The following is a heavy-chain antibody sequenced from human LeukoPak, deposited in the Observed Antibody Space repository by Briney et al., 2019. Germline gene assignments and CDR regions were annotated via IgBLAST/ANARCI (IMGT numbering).Heavy chain of an antibody. D-gene: IGHD3-3*01. Sequence: NASETLSLTCTVSSGSISNYDWSWIRQPAGKGLEWIGRIYTSGSTNYNPSLKSRVTMSVDTSKKQFSLKLSSVTAADTAVYYCTGNGYYSLEYWGQGTLVTVSS. J-gene: IGHJ4*02. CDR2: IYTSGST. CDR3: TGNGYYSLEY. CDR1: SGSISNYD. V-gene: IGHV4-4*07.